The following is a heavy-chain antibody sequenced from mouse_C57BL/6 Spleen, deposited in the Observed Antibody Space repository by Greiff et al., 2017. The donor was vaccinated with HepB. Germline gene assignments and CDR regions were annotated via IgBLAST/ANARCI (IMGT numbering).Heavy chain of an antibody. J-gene: IGHJ2*01. V-gene: IGHV1-81*01. CDR1: GYTFTSYG. D-gene: IGHD1-1*01. Sequence: VQLQQSGAELARPGASVKLSCKASGYTFTSYGISWVKQRTGQGLEWIGEIYPRSGNTYYNEKFKGKATLTADKSSSTAYMELRSLTSEDSAVYFCAGEDYYGSSTYYFDYWGQGTTLTVSS. CDR3: AGEDYYGSSTYYFDY. CDR2: IYPRSGNT.